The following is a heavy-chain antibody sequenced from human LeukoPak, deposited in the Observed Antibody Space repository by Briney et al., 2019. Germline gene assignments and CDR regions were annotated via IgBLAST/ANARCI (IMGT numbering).Heavy chain of an antibody. CDR2: INSDGSTT. D-gene: IGHD6-19*01. CDR1: GFTFSSHW. CDR3: ARDPEYGGGA. Sequence: GGSLRLSCAASGFTFSSHWMHWVRQAPGKGLVWVSRINSDGSTTTYADSVKGRFTVSRDNAKNTLYLQMNSLRAEDTAVYYCARDPEYGGGAWGQGTLVTVSS. J-gene: IGHJ5*02. V-gene: IGHV3-74*01.